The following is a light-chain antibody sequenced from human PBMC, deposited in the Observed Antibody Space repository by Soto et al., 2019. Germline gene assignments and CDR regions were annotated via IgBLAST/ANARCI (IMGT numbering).Light chain of an antibody. V-gene: IGKV3-11*01. CDR1: QSVSSY. CDR2: DAS. Sequence: IVLTQSPATLSLSPGERATLSCRASQSVSSYLAWYQQKPGQAPRLLIYDASNRATGIPARFSGSGSGTDFTLTISSLEPKDFAVYYCQQRSNWPPYTFVQGTKLEIK. J-gene: IGKJ2*01. CDR3: QQRSNWPPYT.